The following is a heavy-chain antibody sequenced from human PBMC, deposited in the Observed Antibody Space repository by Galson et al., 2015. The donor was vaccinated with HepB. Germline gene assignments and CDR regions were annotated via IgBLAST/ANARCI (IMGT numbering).Heavy chain of an antibody. V-gene: IGHV3-11*06. CDR1: GFTFGDYY. J-gene: IGHJ6*02. Sequence: SLRLSCAASGFTFGDYYMSWIRQAPGKGLEWISYISSSGTYTSYADFVQGRFTISRDNARNSLYLQMNSLRAEDTAIYYCAREGGDFHTITPSYYYGMDVWGQGTTVTVSS. CDR3: AREGGDFHTITPSYYYGMDV. CDR2: ISSSGTYT. D-gene: IGHD1-20*01.